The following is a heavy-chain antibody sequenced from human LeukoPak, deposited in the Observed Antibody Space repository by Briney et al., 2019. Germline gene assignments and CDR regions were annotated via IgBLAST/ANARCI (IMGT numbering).Heavy chain of an antibody. D-gene: IGHD3-22*01. J-gene: IGHJ3*02. V-gene: IGHV1-69*13. CDR3: ARTYDSSGYYPDAFDI. CDR1: GGTFISYA. Sequence: ASVKVSCKASGGTFISYAISWVRQAPGQGLEWMGGIIPIFGTANYAQKFHGRVTITADDSTSTASIELSSLSSEDTAVYYCARTYDSSGYYPDAFDIWGQGTMVTVSS. CDR2: IIPIFGTA.